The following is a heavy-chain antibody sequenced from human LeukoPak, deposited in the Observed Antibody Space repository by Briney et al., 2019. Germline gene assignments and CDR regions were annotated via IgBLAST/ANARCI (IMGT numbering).Heavy chain of an antibody. Sequence: GGSLRLSCAASGFTFSSYAMSWVRQAPGKGLEWVSAISGSGGSTYYADSVKGRYTISRDNSKNTLYLQMNSLRAEDTAVYYCARDGGGSAYFQHWGQGTLVTVSS. CDR2: ISGSGGST. D-gene: IGHD2-15*01. J-gene: IGHJ1*01. V-gene: IGHV3-23*01. CDR3: ARDGGGSAYFQH. CDR1: GFTFSSYA.